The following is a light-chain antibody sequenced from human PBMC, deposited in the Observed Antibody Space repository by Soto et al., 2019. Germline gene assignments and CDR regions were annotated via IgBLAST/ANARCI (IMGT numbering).Light chain of an antibody. Sequence: QSVLTQPASVSGSPGQSITISCTGTSSDVGDYNYVSWYQHHPGKAPKLLIYEVTNRPSGVSNRFSGSKSGNTASLTISGLQAEDEAEYYCSSYTGVFGTGTKLT. CDR3: SSYTGV. CDR1: SSDVGDYNY. J-gene: IGLJ1*01. V-gene: IGLV2-14*01. CDR2: EVT.